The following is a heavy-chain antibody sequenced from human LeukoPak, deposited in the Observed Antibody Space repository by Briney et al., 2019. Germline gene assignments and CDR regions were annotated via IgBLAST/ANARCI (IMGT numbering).Heavy chain of an antibody. V-gene: IGHV4-39*01. Sequence: SETLSLTCTVSAGSISNSHYYWGWLRQPPGKGPEWIGIIYYSGSTYYNPSLKSRVTISVDTSKNQFSLKLRSVTAADTAVYYCARSSGYYRYYFDYWGQETLVTVSS. J-gene: IGHJ4*02. CDR3: ARSSGYYRYYFDY. CDR1: AGSISNSHYY. D-gene: IGHD3-22*01. CDR2: IYYSGST.